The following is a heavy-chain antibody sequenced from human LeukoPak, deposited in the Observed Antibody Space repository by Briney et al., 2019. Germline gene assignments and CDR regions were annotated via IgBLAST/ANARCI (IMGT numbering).Heavy chain of an antibody. J-gene: IGHJ3*02. CDR2: ISFDGSNK. D-gene: IGHD5-18*01. Sequence: GRSLRLSCAASGFTFSNSQAPGQGLEWVAVISFDGSNKYYADSVKGRFTISRDNSKNSLYLQMNSLKTEDTAVYYCASTPGYSYGNDAFDIWGQGTMVTVSS. V-gene: IGHV3-30*03. CDR1: GFTFSNS. CDR3: ASTPGYSYGNDAFDI.